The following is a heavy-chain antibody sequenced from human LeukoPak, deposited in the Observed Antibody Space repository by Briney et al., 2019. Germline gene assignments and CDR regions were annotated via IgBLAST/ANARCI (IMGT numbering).Heavy chain of an antibody. CDR3: AKGSYYDSSGSFYFDY. J-gene: IGHJ4*02. Sequence: GGSLRLSCAASGFTFSSYAMSWVRQAPGKGLEWVSGISGSGDNTYYADSVKGRFTISRDNSKNTLYVQVNSLGTEDTAAYHCAKGSYYDSSGSFYFDYWGQGTLVTVSS. D-gene: IGHD3-22*01. V-gene: IGHV3-23*01. CDR1: GFTFSSYA. CDR2: ISGSGDNT.